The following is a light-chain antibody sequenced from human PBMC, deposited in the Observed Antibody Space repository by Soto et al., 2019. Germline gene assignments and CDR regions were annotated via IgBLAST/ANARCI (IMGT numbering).Light chain of an antibody. J-gene: IGKJ4*01. CDR2: EAF. Sequence: DIQMTQSPSSLSASVGDTVTITCRASQNIGNYLSWYQQRPGKAPRLRIYEAFTFQLGVPSRFSGSAIGTEFTRAISNLQPDDFANYHCQEPYSRLLAFGGGTRV. CDR1: QNIGNY. CDR3: QEPYSRLLA. V-gene: IGKV1-39*01.